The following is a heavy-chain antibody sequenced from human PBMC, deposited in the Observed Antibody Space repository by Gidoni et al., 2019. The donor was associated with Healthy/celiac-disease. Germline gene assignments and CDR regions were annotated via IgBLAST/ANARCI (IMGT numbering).Heavy chain of an antibody. V-gene: IGHV4-34*01. CDR2: INHSGST. J-gene: IGHJ6*03. CDR1: GGSFRGYY. CDR3: ARGVVEYYYYYYMDV. Sequence: QVQLQQWGAGLLKPSETLSLTCAVHGGSFRGYYWSWIRQPPGKGLEWIGEINHSGSTNYNPSLKSRVTISVDTSKNQFSLKLSSVTAADTAVYYCARGVVEYYYYYYMDVWGKGTTVTVSS. D-gene: IGHD2-2*01.